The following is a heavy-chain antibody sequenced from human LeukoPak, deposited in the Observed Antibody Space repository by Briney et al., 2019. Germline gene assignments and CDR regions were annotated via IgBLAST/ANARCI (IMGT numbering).Heavy chain of an antibody. J-gene: IGHJ4*02. Sequence: GGSLRLSCAASGFTFSSYGMHWVRQAPGKGLEWVAFIRYDGSNKYYADSVKGRFTISRDNSKNTLYLQMNSLRAEDTAVYYCAKPRRVVVPAATGYYFDYWGQGTLVTVSS. CDR2: IRYDGSNK. CDR1: GFTFSSYG. V-gene: IGHV3-30*02. CDR3: AKPRRVVVPAATGYYFDY. D-gene: IGHD2-2*01.